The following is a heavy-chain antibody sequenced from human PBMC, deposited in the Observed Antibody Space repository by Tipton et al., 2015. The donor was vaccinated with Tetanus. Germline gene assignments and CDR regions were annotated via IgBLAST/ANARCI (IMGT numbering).Heavy chain of an antibody. J-gene: IGHJ2*01. D-gene: IGHD2-2*01. CDR1: GGSITIDNVY. CDR2: TSYGGST. Sequence: TLSLTCTVSGGSITIDNVYWSWIRQRPGKGLEWIGYTSYGGSTYYTPSLRSRLSISVHTSKRQFSLNLSSVTAADTAVYYCARGGEYPTYFDIWGRGTLVSVSS. CDR3: ARGGEYPTYFDI. V-gene: IGHV4-31*03.